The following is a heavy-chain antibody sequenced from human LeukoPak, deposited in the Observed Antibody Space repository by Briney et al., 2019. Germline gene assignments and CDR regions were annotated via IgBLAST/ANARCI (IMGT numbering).Heavy chain of an antibody. Sequence: PSETLSLTCTVSGGSISSSGYYWGWIRQPPGKGLEWIGSIYHSGSTYYNPSLKSRVTISVDTSKNQFSLKLSSVTAADTAVYYCASGIPLAARPIDYWGQGTLVTVSS. CDR1: GGSISSSGYY. CDR3: ASGIPLAARPIDY. D-gene: IGHD6-6*01. J-gene: IGHJ4*02. CDR2: IYHSGST. V-gene: IGHV4-39*07.